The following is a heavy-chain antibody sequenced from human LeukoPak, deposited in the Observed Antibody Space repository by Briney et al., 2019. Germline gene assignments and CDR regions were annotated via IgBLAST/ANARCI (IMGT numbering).Heavy chain of an antibody. CDR2: INHSGST. CDR3: ATDILTGYYDY. D-gene: IGHD3-9*01. J-gene: IGHJ4*02. CDR1: GGSFSGYY. V-gene: IGHV4-34*01. Sequence: PSETLSLTCAVYGGSFSGYYWSWIRQPPGKGLEWIGEINHSGSTNYNPSLTSRVTISVDTSKNQFSLKLSSVTAADTAVYYCATDILTGYYDYWGQGTLVTVSS.